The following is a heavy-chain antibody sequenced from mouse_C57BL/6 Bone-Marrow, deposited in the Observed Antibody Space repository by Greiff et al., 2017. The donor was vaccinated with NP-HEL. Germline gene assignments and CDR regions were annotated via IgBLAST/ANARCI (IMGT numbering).Heavy chain of an antibody. D-gene: IGHD2-4*01. CDR1: GYTFTSYW. CDR2: IYPGSGST. CDR3: ALIYYDYDGRFAY. Sequence: QVQLQQPGAELVKPGASVKMSCKASGYTFTSYWITWVKQRPGQGLEWIGDIYPGSGSTNYNEKFKSKATLTVDTSSSTAYMQLSSLTSEDSAVYYCALIYYDYDGRFAYWGQGTLVTVSA. V-gene: IGHV1-55*01. J-gene: IGHJ3*01.